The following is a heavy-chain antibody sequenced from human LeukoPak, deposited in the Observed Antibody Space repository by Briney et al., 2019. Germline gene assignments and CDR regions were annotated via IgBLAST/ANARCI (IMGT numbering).Heavy chain of an antibody. CDR1: GFTFSSYA. Sequence: PGGSLRLSCAASGFTFSSYAMSWVRQAPGKGLEWVSAISGSGGSTYYADSVKGRFTISRDNSKNTLYLQMNSLRAEDTAVYYCAKRGDYYDSSGYYLGEFDYWGQGTLVTVSS. D-gene: IGHD3-22*01. J-gene: IGHJ4*02. CDR3: AKRGDYYDSSGYYLGEFDY. V-gene: IGHV3-23*01. CDR2: ISGSGGST.